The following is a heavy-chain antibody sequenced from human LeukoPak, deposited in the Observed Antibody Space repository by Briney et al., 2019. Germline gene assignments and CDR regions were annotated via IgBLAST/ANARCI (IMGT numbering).Heavy chain of an antibody. V-gene: IGHV3-23*01. D-gene: IGHD1-26*01. CDR1: GFPFSHYA. Sequence: GGSLRLSCEGSGFPFSHYAMAWVRQPPGKGLQWVSHISDTHGATHYADSVKGRFTISRDNSKNMLFLQMDRLEVEDTGIYYCAKEGRVGATFHPFNDWGQGTLVTVSP. J-gene: IGHJ1*01. CDR2: ISDTHGAT. CDR3: AKEGRVGATFHPFND.